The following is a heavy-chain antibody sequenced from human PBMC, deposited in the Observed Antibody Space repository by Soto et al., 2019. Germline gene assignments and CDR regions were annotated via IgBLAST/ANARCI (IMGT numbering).Heavy chain of an antibody. D-gene: IGHD3-3*01. V-gene: IGHV3-30-3*01. CDR1: GFTFSSYA. J-gene: IGHJ4*02. CDR3: ARSTDYDFWPDY. CDR2: ISYDGSNK. Sequence: QVQLVESGGGVVQPGRSLRLSCAASGFTFSSYAMHWVRQAPGKGLEWVAVISYDGSNKYYADSVKGRFTISRDNSKNTLYLQMNSLRAADTAVYYCARSTDYDFWPDYWGQGTLVTVSS.